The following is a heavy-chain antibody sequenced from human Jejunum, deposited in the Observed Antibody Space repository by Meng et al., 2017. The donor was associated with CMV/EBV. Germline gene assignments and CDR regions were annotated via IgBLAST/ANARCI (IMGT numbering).Heavy chain of an antibody. CDR3: ARECVGEAYDCQWNYWFDP. CDR2: FHPGGTT. CDR1: GGPISGYY. Sequence: QVQLQGPGPGLVRSSEPPALTGSVPGGPISGYYWSWVRQPAGKRLEWIGRFHPGGTTNYNPSLENRITVSVDSSKNQFFLKLTSVTAADTAIYYCARECVGEAYDCQWNYWFDPWGRGTLVTVSS. V-gene: IGHV4-4*07. D-gene: IGHD3-16*01. J-gene: IGHJ5*02.